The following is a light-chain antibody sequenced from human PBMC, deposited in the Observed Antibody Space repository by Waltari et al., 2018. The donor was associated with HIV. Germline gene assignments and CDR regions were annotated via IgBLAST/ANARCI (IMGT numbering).Light chain of an antibody. J-gene: IGLJ2*01. Sequence: QSMLTQPPSVSGAPGLRVTISCTGSSSTLGAEYDVNWYQQIPGTAPKLLIPVNNTRPSGVPDRCSASKSGTSASLTISGLQAECEAGYCCQSYHISLSASVVFGGGTRLTVL. CDR2: VNN. V-gene: IGLV1-40*01. CDR1: SSTLGAEYD. CDR3: QSYHISLSASVV.